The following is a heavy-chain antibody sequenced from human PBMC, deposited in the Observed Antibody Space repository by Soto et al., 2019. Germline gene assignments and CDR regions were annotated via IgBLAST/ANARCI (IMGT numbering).Heavy chain of an antibody. CDR2: IYHSGST. J-gene: IGHJ1*01. D-gene: IGHD3-9*01. Sequence: SETLSLTCAVSGGSISSGGYSWSWIRQPPGKGLEWIGYIYHSGSTYYNPSLKSRVTISVDRSKNQFSPKLSSVTAADTAVYYCASGEGDDILTGYPEYFQHWGQGTRVTVSS. CDR1: GGSISSGGYS. CDR3: ASGEGDDILTGYPEYFQH. V-gene: IGHV4-30-2*01.